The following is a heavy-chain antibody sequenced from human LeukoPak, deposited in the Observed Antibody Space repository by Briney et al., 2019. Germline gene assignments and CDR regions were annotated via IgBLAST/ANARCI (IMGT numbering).Heavy chain of an antibody. CDR3: ATTTQDCSSTSCPTEFDY. J-gene: IGHJ4*02. Sequence: ASVKVSCKVSGCTLTELSMHWVRQAPGKGLEWMGGFDPEDGETIYAQKFQGRVTMTEDTSTDTAYMELSSLRSEDTAVYYCATTTQDCSSTSCPTEFDYWGQGTLVTVSS. CDR2: FDPEDGET. V-gene: IGHV1-24*01. CDR1: GCTLTELS. D-gene: IGHD2-2*01.